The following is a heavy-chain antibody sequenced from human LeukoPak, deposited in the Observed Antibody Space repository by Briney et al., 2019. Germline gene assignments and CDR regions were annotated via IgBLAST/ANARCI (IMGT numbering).Heavy chain of an antibody. D-gene: IGHD3-3*01. Sequence: GGSLRLSCAASGFTFSDHYMDWIRQAPGKGLEWVSYISGSSGTIYNADSVTGRFTISRDNAKNSLYLQMNSLRAEDTALYYCARGQGDFWSGSYYYYYMDVWGKGTTVTVSS. CDR3: ARGQGDFWSGSYYYYYMDV. J-gene: IGHJ6*03. CDR1: GFTFSDHY. V-gene: IGHV3-11*04. CDR2: ISGSSGTI.